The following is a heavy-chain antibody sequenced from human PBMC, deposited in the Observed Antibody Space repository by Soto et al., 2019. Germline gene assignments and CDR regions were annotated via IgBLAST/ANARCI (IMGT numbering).Heavy chain of an antibody. CDR1: GGSFSGYY. CDR3: ARSPMIVATIRYFDY. Sequence: SETLSLTCAVYGGSFSGYYWSWIRQPPGKGLEWIGEINHSGSTNYNPSLKSRVTISVDTSKNQFSLKLSSVTAADTAVYYCARSPMIVATIRYFDYWGQGTLVTVSS. J-gene: IGHJ4*02. CDR2: INHSGST. V-gene: IGHV4-34*01. D-gene: IGHD5-12*01.